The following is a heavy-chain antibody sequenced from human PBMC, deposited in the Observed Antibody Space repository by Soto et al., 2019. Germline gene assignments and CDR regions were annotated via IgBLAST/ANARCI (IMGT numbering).Heavy chain of an antibody. D-gene: IGHD3-10*01. CDR1: GNTFRDSY. CDR2: INPGGDST. J-gene: IGHJ4*02. Sequence: ASVKVSCKAPGNTFRDSYMHWVRQAPGQGLEWMGRINPGGDSTNYAQKVQGRVTMTRDTSTSTAYMELSRLTSEDTAVYYCARGGEWYYLKDWGQGTLVTVSS. V-gene: IGHV1-46*01. CDR3: ARGGEWYYLKD.